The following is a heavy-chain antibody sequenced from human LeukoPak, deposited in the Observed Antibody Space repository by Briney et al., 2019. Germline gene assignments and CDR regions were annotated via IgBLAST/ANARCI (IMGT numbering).Heavy chain of an antibody. J-gene: IGHJ3*01. V-gene: IGHV7-4-1*02. CDR2: INTNTGNP. CDR1: GYTFTSYA. D-gene: IGHD2-2*01. CDR3: ARDHVKLTSSFHPFDAFDV. Sequence: ASVKASCKASGYTFTSYAMNWVRQAPGQGLEWMGWINTNTGNPTYAQGFTGRFVFSLDTSVSTAYLQISSLKAEDTAVYYCARDHVKLTSSFHPFDAFDVWGQGTLVTVSS.